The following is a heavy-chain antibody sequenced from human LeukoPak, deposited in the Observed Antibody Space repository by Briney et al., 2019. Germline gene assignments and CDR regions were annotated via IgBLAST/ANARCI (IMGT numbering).Heavy chain of an antibody. D-gene: IGHD5-12*01. CDR1: GGSISSGGYC. J-gene: IGHJ4*02. V-gene: IGHV4-31*03. CDR2: IYYSGST. Sequence: PSETLSLTCTVSGGSISSGGYCWSWVRQHPGEGLEWIEYIYYSGSTYYNPSLKSRVTISVDTSKNQVSLKLSPVTAADTAVYYCARDLGDYLLDYWGQGTLVTVSP. CDR3: ARDLGDYLLDY.